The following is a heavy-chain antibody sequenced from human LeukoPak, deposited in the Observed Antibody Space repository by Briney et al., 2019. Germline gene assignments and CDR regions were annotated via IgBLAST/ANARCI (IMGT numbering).Heavy chain of an antibody. CDR2: LYHSDSA. CDR3: ARQHDSYYYYYIDV. J-gene: IGHJ6*03. V-gene: IGHV4-38-2*01. Sequence: SETLSLTCAVSGYSISNGYYWVWIRQPPGRGREWIGSLYHSDSAYYNTSLRSRVSMSVDTSKNQFSLTLSFVTAADTAVYYCARQHDSYYYYYIDVWGSGTTVTVSS. CDR1: GYSISNGYY.